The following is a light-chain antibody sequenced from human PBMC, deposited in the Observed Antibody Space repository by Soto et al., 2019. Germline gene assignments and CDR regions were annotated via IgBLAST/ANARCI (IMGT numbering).Light chain of an antibody. CDR3: QQYGNAPQT. Sequence: IVMTQSPATLSLSPGERATLSCRASQSVSSSFLAWYQQKPGQAPRLRIYAASSRATGIPDRCSGSGSGTDFTLTISRLEPYDFAVYYCQQYGNAPQTFGQGTKVDIK. CDR2: AAS. V-gene: IGKV3-20*01. J-gene: IGKJ1*01. CDR1: QSVSSSF.